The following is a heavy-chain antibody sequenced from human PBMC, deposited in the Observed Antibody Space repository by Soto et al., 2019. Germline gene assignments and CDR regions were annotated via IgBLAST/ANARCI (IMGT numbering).Heavy chain of an antibody. D-gene: IGHD2-15*01. CDR3: AADLPGHGGGYEFDY. Sequence: GGSLRLSCAASGFTFITAWMNWVRQAPGKGLEWVGRIKSKNDGGTTDYAAPVKGRFTISRDDSKNTVYLQMNSLRTEDTGLYYCAADLPGHGGGYEFDYWGQGTPVTVSS. CDR1: GFTFITAW. V-gene: IGHV3-15*07. CDR2: IKSKNDGGTT. J-gene: IGHJ4*01.